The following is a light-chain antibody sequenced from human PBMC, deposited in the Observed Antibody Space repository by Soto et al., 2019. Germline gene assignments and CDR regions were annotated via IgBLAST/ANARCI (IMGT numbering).Light chain of an antibody. V-gene: IGLV4-69*01. CDR3: QTWETGIQV. Sequence: QPVLTQSTSASASLGASVKLTCTLSSEHRDYVIAWHPQQPGKGPRFLMKVDNDGSHVKGDGIPDRFSGSSSGAERYLTISRLRSEDEGDYYCQTWETGIQVFATGTKLTVL. CDR2: VDNDGSH. J-gene: IGLJ1*01. CDR1: SEHRDYV.